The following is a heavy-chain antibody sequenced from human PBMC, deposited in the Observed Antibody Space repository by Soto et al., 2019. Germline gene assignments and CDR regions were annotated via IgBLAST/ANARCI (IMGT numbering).Heavy chain of an antibody. Sequence: EVQLLESGGGLVQPGGSLRLSCAASGFTFNNYAMTWVRQAPGKGLEWVSGISGGGDTTSYADSVKGRFTVSRDGSKNTRYLQMSSLRAEDTALYYCAKGRGGSGSLTPRVDFWGQGTLVTVSS. CDR3: AKGRGGSGSLTPRVDF. D-gene: IGHD3-10*01. J-gene: IGHJ4*02. V-gene: IGHV3-23*01. CDR2: ISGGGDTT. CDR1: GFTFNNYA.